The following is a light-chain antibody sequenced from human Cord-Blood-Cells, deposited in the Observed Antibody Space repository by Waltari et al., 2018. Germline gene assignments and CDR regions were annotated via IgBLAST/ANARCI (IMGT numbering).Light chain of an antibody. CDR1: SSDVGGYNY. J-gene: IGLJ1*01. CDR3: SSYTSSSTYV. V-gene: IGLV2-14*01. CDR2: EVS. Sequence: QSALTQPASVSGSPGPPIPISCTATSSDVGGYNYVSWYQQHPGKAPKRMIYEVSNRPSGVSNRFSGSKSGNTASLTISGLQAEDEADYYCSSYTSSSTYVFGTGTKVTVL.